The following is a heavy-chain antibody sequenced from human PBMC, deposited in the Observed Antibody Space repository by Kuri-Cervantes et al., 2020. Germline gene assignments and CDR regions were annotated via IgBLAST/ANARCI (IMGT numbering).Heavy chain of an antibody. CDR1: GGSISSSSYY. Sequence: GSLRLSCTVSGGSISSSSYYWGWIRQPPGKGLEWNGSIYYSGITYYNPSLKSRVTISVDTSKNQFSLKLSSVTAADTAVYYCARIWLEWTFDDWGQGTLVTVSS. D-gene: IGHD3-3*01. V-gene: IGHV4-39*01. CDR3: ARIWLEWTFDD. J-gene: IGHJ4*02. CDR2: IYYSGIT.